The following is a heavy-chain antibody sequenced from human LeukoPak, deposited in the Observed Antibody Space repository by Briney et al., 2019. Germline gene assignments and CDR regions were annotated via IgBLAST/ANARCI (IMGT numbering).Heavy chain of an antibody. Sequence: GGSLRLSCAASGFSFSSYSMTWVRQAPGKGLEWVANIKQDGSEKYYVDSVKGRFTISRDNAKNSLYLQMNSLRAEDTAVYYCARFRRLRLGELSPFDYWGQGTLVTVSS. CDR1: GFSFSSYS. CDR2: IKQDGSEK. CDR3: ARFRRLRLGELSPFDY. D-gene: IGHD3-16*02. V-gene: IGHV3-7*01. J-gene: IGHJ4*02.